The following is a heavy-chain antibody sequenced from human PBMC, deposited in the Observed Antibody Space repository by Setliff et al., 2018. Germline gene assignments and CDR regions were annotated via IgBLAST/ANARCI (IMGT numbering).Heavy chain of an antibody. CDR1: GFTFSSFW. V-gene: IGHV3-48*04. Sequence: GGSLRLSCAASGFTFSSFWMAWVRQSPGKGLEWVAYINAWGTSMYYADSVKGRFTISRDNAKNSLFLQMNSLRAEDMGVYYCFGAGTCSYWGQGTLVT. D-gene: IGHD3-10*01. CDR2: INAWGTSM. CDR3: FGAGTCSY. J-gene: IGHJ4*02.